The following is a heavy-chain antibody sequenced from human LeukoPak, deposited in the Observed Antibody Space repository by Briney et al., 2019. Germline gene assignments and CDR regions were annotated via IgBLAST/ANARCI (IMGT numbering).Heavy chain of an antibody. CDR2: INHSGST. CDR1: GGSFSGYY. V-gene: IGHV4-34*01. CDR3: ARGRIVLDV. D-gene: IGHD3-22*01. J-gene: IGHJ6*04. Sequence: SKTLSLTCAVYGGSFSGYYWSWIRQPPGKGLEWIGEINHSGSTNYNPSLKSRVTISVDTSKNQFSLKLSSVTAADTAVYYCARGRIVLDVWGKGTTVTVSS.